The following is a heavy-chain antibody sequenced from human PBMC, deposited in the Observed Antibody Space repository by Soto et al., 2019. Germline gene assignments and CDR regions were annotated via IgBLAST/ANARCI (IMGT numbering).Heavy chain of an antibody. CDR1: GFTFSSYG. Sequence: GGSLSLSCAASGFTFSSYGMHWVRQAPGKGLEWVAVIWYDGSNKYYADSVKGRFTISRDNSKNTLYLQMNSLRAEDTAVYYCARGDNWNPYYFDYWGQGTLVTVSS. J-gene: IGHJ4*02. V-gene: IGHV3-33*01. D-gene: IGHD1-20*01. CDR3: ARGDNWNPYYFDY. CDR2: IWYDGSNK.